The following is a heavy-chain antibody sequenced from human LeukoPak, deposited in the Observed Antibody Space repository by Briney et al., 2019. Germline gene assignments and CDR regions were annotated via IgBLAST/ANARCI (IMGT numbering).Heavy chain of an antibody. CDR1: GGSISSYY. V-gene: IGHV4-59*08. D-gene: IGHD6-19*01. CDR3: ARVYSSEPGLPANH. J-gene: IGHJ5*02. CDR2: IYYSGST. Sequence: SSETLSLTCTVSGGSISSYYWSWIRQPPGKGLEWVGYIYYSGSTNYNPSLKSRVTISVNTSKNQFSLKLSSVTAADTAVYYCARVYSSEPGLPANHWGQGTLVTVSS.